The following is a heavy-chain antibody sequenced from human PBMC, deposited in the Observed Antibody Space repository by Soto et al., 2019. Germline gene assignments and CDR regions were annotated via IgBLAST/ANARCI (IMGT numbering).Heavy chain of an antibody. CDR1: GFTFSSYG. Sequence: QVQLVESGGGVVQPGRSLRLSCAASGFTFSSYGMHWVRQAPGKGLEWVAVIWYDGSNKYYADSVKGRFTISRDNSKNPLYLQMNSLRAEDTAVYSCARALAARLRVVTSYSYYYGMDVWGQGTTVNVSS. V-gene: IGHV3-33*01. D-gene: IGHD6-6*01. CDR2: IWYDGSNK. J-gene: IGHJ6*02. CDR3: ARALAARLRVVTSYSYYYGMDV.